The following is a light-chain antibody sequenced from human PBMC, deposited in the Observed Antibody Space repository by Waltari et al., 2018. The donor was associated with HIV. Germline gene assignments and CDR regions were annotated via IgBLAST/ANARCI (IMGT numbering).Light chain of an antibody. V-gene: IGLV4-69*02. CDR2: LNSDGTH. J-gene: IGLJ2*01. CDR3: QTWTSGSVV. CDR1: SGHSAYA. Sequence: QLVVTQSPSVSASPGASVKLTCTLSSGHSAYAIAWLQQQPEKGPRFLMRLNSDGTHSKGDGIPDRFSGSSSGTERYLTISSLQSEDGADYYCQTWTSGSVVFGGGTKVTVL.